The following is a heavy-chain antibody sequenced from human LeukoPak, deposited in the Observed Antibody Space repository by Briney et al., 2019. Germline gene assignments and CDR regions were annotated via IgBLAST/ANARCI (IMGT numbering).Heavy chain of an antibody. CDR2: IYPGDSDT. V-gene: IGHV5-51*01. Sequence: GESLKISCKGSGYSFTSSWVGWVRQMPGKGLEWKGIIYPGDSDTRYSPSFQGQVTISADRSISTAYLQWSSLKASDSAMYYCARLSIPGSDWYGYYFDYWGQGTLVTVSS. CDR3: ARLSIPGSDWYGYYFDY. CDR1: GYSFTSSW. D-gene: IGHD6-19*01. J-gene: IGHJ4*02.